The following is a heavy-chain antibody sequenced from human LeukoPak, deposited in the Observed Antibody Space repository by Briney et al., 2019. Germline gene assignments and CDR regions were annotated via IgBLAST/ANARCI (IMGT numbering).Heavy chain of an antibody. Sequence: SETLSLTCTVAGGSLNHYHWTWIRQPAGKGLEWIGRIYISGISTSGSTNYNPSLSSRVTMSLDTSKKQFFLNLTSVTAADTAVYYCARGYFDSSGPNSYAPWGQGTLVTVSS. J-gene: IGHJ5*02. V-gene: IGHV4-4*07. CDR2: IYISGISTSGST. CDR3: ARGYFDSSGPNSYAP. CDR1: GGSLNHYH. D-gene: IGHD3-22*01.